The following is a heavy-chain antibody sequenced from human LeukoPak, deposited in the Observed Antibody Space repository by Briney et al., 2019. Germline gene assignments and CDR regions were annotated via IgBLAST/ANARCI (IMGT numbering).Heavy chain of an antibody. V-gene: IGHV3-23*01. CDR2: ISGSGVST. D-gene: IGHD3-16*02. J-gene: IGHJ2*01. Sequence: PGGSLRLSCAASGFTFSTYDVSWVRQAPGKGLEWVSSISGSGVSTYYTDSLKGRFTISRDNSKNTLYLQMNSLRAEDTAVYYCAKGYRTAFTVYWYFDLWGRGTLVTVSS. CDR3: AKGYRTAFTVYWYFDL. CDR1: GFTFSTYD.